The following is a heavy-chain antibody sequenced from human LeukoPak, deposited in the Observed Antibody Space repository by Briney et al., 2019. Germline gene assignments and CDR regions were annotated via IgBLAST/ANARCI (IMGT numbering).Heavy chain of an antibody. CDR3: ARDPKYSYYFDY. D-gene: IGHD2/OR15-2a*01. V-gene: IGHV4-59*01. CDR2: IYYSGST. Sequence: SETLSLICSVSVGYISTYYWIWFRQPPEKGLEWIGYIYYSGSTNYNPSLKSRVTISVDTSKNQVSLKLSAVTAADTAIYYCARDPKYSYYFDYWGQGSLVTVSS. CDR1: VGYISTYY. J-gene: IGHJ4*02.